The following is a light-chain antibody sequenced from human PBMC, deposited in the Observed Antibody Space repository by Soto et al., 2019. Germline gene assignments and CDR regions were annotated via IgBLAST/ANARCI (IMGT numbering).Light chain of an antibody. Sequence: QSVVTQEPSLTVSPGGTVTLTCGSSTGAVTGGHYPYWFQQRPGQAPGTLIYDTTNKHSWTPARFSGSLLGGKAALTLSGAQPEDEADYYCWLQYSAEARVFGGGTKLTVL. J-gene: IGLJ2*01. CDR3: WLQYSAEARV. V-gene: IGLV7-46*01. CDR1: TGAVTGGHY. CDR2: DTT.